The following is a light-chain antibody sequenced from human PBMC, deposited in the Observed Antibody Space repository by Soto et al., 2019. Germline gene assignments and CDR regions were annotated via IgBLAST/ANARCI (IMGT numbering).Light chain of an antibody. Sequence: QSVLTQPASVSGSPGQSITISCTGTSSDVGSYNLVSWFQQHPGKAPKLMIYEGNKRPSGVSNRFSGSKSGNTASLTLSGLQAEDEADYYCWSYAGSNTVVFGGGTKLTVL. V-gene: IGLV2-23*01. J-gene: IGLJ2*01. CDR3: WSYAGSNTVV. CDR1: SSDVGSYNL. CDR2: EGN.